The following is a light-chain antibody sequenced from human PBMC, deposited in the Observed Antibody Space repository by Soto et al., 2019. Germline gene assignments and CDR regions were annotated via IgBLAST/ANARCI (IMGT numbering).Light chain of an antibody. CDR3: QQYNNCPRT. CDR2: DTS. J-gene: IGKJ1*01. Sequence: MTQSPASLAVSARRIITQSCRASQSGSSNLAWYQQKPGLAPRLLIYDTSTRATGIPVRFSCSGFGTEFTLTISSLESEDFAVYFCQQYNNCPRTFGQGTKVDIK. V-gene: IGKV3-15*01. CDR1: QSGSSN.